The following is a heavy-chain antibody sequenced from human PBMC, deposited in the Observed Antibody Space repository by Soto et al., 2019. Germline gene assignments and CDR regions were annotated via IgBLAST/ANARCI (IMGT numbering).Heavy chain of an antibody. J-gene: IGHJ6*02. V-gene: IGHV5-51*01. CDR1: GYSFTSYW. CDR2: IYPGDSDT. D-gene: IGHD1-7*01. Sequence: GESLTISCQGSGYSFTSYWIGWVRQMPGKGLEWMGIIYPGDSDTRYSPSFQGQVTISADKSISTAYLQWSSLKASDTAMYYCARRTATWNLHYYGMDVWGQGTTVTVSS. CDR3: ARRTATWNLHYYGMDV.